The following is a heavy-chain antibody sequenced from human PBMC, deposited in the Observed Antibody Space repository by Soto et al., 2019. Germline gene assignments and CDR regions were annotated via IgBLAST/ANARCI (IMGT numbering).Heavy chain of an antibody. CDR3: ARGRYGDY. CDR1: GYTFTSYG. D-gene: IGHD1-1*01. CDR2: ISAHNGNT. V-gene: IGHV1-18*01. Sequence: QVHLVQSGAEVKKPGASVKVSCKASGYTFTSYGITWVRQAPGQGPEWLGWISAHNGNTDYAQKLQGRVIVTRDTSTSTAYMELRSLRSDDTAVYYFARGRYGDYWGQGALVTVSS. J-gene: IGHJ4*02.